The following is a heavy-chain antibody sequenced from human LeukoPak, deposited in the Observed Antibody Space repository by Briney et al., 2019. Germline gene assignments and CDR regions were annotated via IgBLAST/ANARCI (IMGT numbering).Heavy chain of an antibody. CDR3: ARDLNSSGWTTYWYFDL. D-gene: IGHD6-19*01. Sequence: GGSLRLSCAASGFTFSSYSMNWVRQAPGKGLEWVSSISSSSSYIYYADSVKGRFTISRDNAKNSMYLQMNSLRAEDTAVYYCARDLNSSGWTTYWYFDLWGRGTLVTVSS. V-gene: IGHV3-21*01. J-gene: IGHJ2*01. CDR1: GFTFSSYS. CDR2: ISSSSSYI.